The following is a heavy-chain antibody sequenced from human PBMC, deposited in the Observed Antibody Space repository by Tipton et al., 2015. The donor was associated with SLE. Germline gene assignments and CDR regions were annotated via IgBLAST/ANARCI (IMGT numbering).Heavy chain of an antibody. CDR3: ARIGSYYYDSSGYWVDY. J-gene: IGHJ4*02. V-gene: IGHV4-34*01. D-gene: IGHD3-22*01. CDR2: INHSGST. Sequence: TLSLTCAVYGGSFSGYYWSWIRQPPGKGLEWIGEINHSGSTNYNPSLKSRVTISVDTSKNQFSLKLSSVTAADTAVYYCARIGSYYYDSSGYWVDYWDQGTLVTVSS. CDR1: GGSFSGYY.